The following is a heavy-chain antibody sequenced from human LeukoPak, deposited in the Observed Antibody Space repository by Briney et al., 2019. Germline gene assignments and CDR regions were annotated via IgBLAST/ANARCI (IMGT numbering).Heavy chain of an antibody. CDR1: GXSVSSHY. J-gene: IGHJ3*02. CDR3: ARAQGTIVGAPFAFDI. V-gene: IGHV4-59*02. D-gene: IGHD1-26*01. CDR2: MYYSGST. Sequence: PSETLSLTCTVSGXSVSSHYWSWIRQPPGKGREWIGYMYYSGSTNYNPSLKSRVTISVDTSKNQFSLKLSSVTAADTAVYYCARAQGTIVGAPFAFDIWGQGTMVTVSS.